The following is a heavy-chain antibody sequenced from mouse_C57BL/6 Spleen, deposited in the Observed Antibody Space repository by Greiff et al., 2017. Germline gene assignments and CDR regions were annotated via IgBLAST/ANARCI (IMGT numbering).Heavy chain of an antibody. D-gene: IGHD1-2*01. CDR3: TRDPLHYAMDY. Sequence: EVQLVESGEGLVKPGGSLKLSCAASGFTFSSYAMSLVRQTPEKRLEWVAYISSGGDYIYYADTVKGRFTISRDNARNTLYLQMSSLKSEDTAMYYCTRDPLHYAMDYWGQGTSVTVSS. CDR2: ISSGGDYI. J-gene: IGHJ4*01. CDR1: GFTFSSYA. V-gene: IGHV5-9-1*02.